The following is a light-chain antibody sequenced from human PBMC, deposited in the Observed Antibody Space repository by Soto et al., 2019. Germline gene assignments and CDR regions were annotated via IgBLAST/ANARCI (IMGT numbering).Light chain of an antibody. Sequence: EIVMTQSPATLSVSPGERATLSCRASQSVSSNLAWYQQKPGQAPRLLIYGASTRATGIPDRFSGSGSGTEFTLTISSLQSEDFAVYYAQQDNNWPPLTFGGGTKVEIK. V-gene: IGKV3-15*01. CDR2: GAS. J-gene: IGKJ4*01. CDR3: QQDNNWPPLT. CDR1: QSVSSN.